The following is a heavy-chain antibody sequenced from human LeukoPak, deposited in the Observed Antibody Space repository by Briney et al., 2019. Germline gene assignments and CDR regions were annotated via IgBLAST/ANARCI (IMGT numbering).Heavy chain of an antibody. Sequence: GSLRLSCAASGFTFSSYGMSWVRQAPGKGLEWIGNIFYSGSTYYNPSLKSRVTISVDTSKNQFSLKLSSVTAADTAVYYCALSFWFGELSGLGYWGQGTWSPSPQ. J-gene: IGHJ4*02. CDR3: ALSFWFGELSGLGY. D-gene: IGHD3-10*01. CDR1: GFTFSSYG. CDR2: IFYSGST. V-gene: IGHV4-59*04.